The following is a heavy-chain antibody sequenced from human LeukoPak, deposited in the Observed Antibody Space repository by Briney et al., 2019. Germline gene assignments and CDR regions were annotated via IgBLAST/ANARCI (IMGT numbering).Heavy chain of an antibody. CDR1: GYTFTSYY. J-gene: IGHJ4*02. Sequence: GASVKVSCKASGYTFTSYYMHWVRQAPGQGLEWMGIINPSGGSTSCAQKFQGRVTMTRDTSTSTVYMELSSLRSEDTAVYYCARVARRGYSGYDPLDYWGQGTLVTVSS. CDR2: INPSGGST. CDR3: ARVARRGYSGYDPLDY. V-gene: IGHV1-46*01. D-gene: IGHD5-12*01.